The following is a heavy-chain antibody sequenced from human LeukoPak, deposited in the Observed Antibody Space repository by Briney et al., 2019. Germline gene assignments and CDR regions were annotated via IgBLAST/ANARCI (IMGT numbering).Heavy chain of an antibody. D-gene: IGHD6-13*01. J-gene: IGHJ4*02. V-gene: IGHV3-33*01. CDR1: GFTFSNYG. CDR2: IWYDGSNK. Sequence: GRPLRLSCAASGFTFSNYGMHWVRQAPGKGLEWVAVIWYDGSNKYYADSVKGRFTISRDNSKNTLYLQINSLRAEDTAVYYCARDPIAAVRFDYWGQGTLVTVSS. CDR3: ARDPIAAVRFDY.